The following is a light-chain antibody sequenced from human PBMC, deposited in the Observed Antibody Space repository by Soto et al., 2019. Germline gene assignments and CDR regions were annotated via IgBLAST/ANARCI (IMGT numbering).Light chain of an antibody. J-gene: IGKJ1*01. CDR3: QQCYSPPWT. CDR2: WAS. Sequence: DIVMTQSPASLAVSLGERAAIKCKSSQSVLVSSMNENCLGWYQQKPGQPPKLLIYWASTRASGVPDRFSGSGSGTDFTLTITNLQAEVGALYYCQQCYSPPWTFCQGTKVEIK. V-gene: IGKV4-1*01. CDR1: QSVLVSSMNENC.